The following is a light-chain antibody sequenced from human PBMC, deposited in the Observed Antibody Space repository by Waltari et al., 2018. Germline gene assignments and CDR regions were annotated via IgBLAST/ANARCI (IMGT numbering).Light chain of an antibody. V-gene: IGLV5-45*03. Sequence: QAVLTQPSSLSASPGASASLTCTLRSGFNVGTYKIYWYQQKPGSPPQFLLRYKSDSDKQQGSGVPSRFSGSKDVSANAVILLISGLQSDDEADYYCMIWHSSAVVFGGGTKLTVL. CDR1: SGFNVGTYK. CDR2: YKSDSDK. CDR3: MIWHSSAVV. J-gene: IGLJ2*01.